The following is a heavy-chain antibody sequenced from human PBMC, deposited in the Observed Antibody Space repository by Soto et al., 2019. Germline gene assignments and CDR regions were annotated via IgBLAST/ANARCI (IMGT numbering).Heavy chain of an antibody. J-gene: IGHJ5*02. CDR3: VRFYSFVDP. CDR1: GYNFPNYW. D-gene: IGHD5-18*01. CDR2: IYPDDSDT. Sequence: EVQLVQSGAEGKKPGESLKISCKGSGYNFPNYWIGWVRQMPGKGLEWMGIIYPDDSDTRYSPSFQGQVTISADKSISTAYLQWSSLKASVIAMYYRVRFYSFVDPWGQGTLVTVSS. V-gene: IGHV5-51*01.